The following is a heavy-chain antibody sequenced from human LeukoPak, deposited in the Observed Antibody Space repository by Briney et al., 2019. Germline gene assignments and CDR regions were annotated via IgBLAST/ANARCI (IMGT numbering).Heavy chain of an antibody. CDR3: AKTRPLDSSSWSHGDY. CDR2: IYSGGST. D-gene: IGHD6-13*01. Sequence: GGSLRLSCAASGFTVSSNYMSWVRQAPGKGLEWVSVIYSGGSTYYGDSVKGRFTISRDNSKNTLYLQMNSLRAEDTAVYYCAKTRPLDSSSWSHGDYWGQGTLVTVSS. V-gene: IGHV3-53*01. CDR1: GFTVSSNY. J-gene: IGHJ4*02.